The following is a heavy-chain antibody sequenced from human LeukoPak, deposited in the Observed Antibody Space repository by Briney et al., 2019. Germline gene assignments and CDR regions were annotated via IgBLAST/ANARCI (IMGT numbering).Heavy chain of an antibody. D-gene: IGHD3-10*01. CDR1: GASISSHY. CDR3: ARLGLGDEACWFDP. J-gene: IGHJ5*02. Sequence: SETLSLTCSVSGASISSHYWSWIRQPPGKGLEWIGYIHYSGSTNCNPSLKSRVTISLDTSKNQFSLKLTSVTAADTAVYYCARLGLGDEACWFDPWGQGTLVTVSS. CDR2: IHYSGST. V-gene: IGHV4-59*11.